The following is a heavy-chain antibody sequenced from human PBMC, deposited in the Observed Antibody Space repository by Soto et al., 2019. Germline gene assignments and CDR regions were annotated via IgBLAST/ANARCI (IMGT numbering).Heavy chain of an antibody. CDR2: IYYSGST. V-gene: IGHV4-30-4*01. CDR3: ANRGMAYEAWFDP. CDR1: GGSISSGDYY. D-gene: IGHD3-16*01. J-gene: IGHJ5*02. Sequence: SETLSLTCTVSGGSISSGDYYWSWIRQPPGKGLEWIGYIYYSGSTYYNPSLKSRVTISVDTSKNQFSLKLSSVTAADTAVYYCANRGMAYEAWFDPWGQGTLVTVSS.